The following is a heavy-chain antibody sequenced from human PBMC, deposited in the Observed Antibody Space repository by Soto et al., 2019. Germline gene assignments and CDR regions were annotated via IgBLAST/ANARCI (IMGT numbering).Heavy chain of an antibody. J-gene: IGHJ4*02. D-gene: IGHD6-13*01. Sequence: PSETLSLTCTVSGGSISSSSYYWGWVRQPPGKGLEWIGSIYYTGSTYYNPSLTSRVTISVDTSKNQISLKLSSVTAADTAVYYCARGTSSASWYGDYWGQGTLVTVSS. CDR3: ARGTSSASWYGDY. CDR1: GGSISSSSYY. CDR2: IYYTGST. V-gene: IGHV4-39*01.